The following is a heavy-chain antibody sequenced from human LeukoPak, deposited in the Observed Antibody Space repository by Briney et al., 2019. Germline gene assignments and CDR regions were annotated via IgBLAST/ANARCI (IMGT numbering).Heavy chain of an antibody. CDR3: ARVRGDYGDYGTLDYYGMDV. V-gene: IGHV4-59*01. Sequence: LETLSLTCTVSGGSISSYYWSWIRQPPGKGLEWIGYIYYSGSTNYNPSLKSRVTISVDTSKNQFSLKLSSVTAADTAVYYCARVRGDYGDYGTLDYYGMDVWGQGTTVTVSS. D-gene: IGHD4-17*01. J-gene: IGHJ6*02. CDR2: IYYSGST. CDR1: GGSISSYY.